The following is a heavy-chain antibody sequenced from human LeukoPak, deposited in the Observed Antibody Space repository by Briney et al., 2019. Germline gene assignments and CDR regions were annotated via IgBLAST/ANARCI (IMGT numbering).Heavy chain of an antibody. CDR2: ISAHNANT. CDR1: GYTFTNYG. J-gene: IGHJ6*03. V-gene: IGHV1-18*01. CDR3: ARGVAMAGTYYYYYMDV. D-gene: IGHD6-19*01. Sequence: GASVKVSCKASGYTFTNYGISWVRQAPGQGLEWMGWISAHNANTNYAQKVQGRVTMTTDTSTSTAYMELRSLRSDDTAVYYCARGVAMAGTYYYYYMDVWGKGTTVTVSS.